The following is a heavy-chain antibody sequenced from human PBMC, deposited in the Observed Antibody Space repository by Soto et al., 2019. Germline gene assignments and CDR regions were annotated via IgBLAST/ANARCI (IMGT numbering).Heavy chain of an antibody. J-gene: IGHJ6*03. D-gene: IGHD3-10*01. Sequence: PSETLSLTCTVSGGSISSYPWSWIPQPPGKGLEWIGYIYYSGSTNYNPSLKSRVTISVDTSKNQFSLKLSSVTAADTAVYYCARGITMVRGVVDYMAVWGKGTSVTVSS. CDR1: GGSISSYP. CDR2: IYYSGST. V-gene: IGHV4-59*01. CDR3: ARGITMVRGVVDYMAV.